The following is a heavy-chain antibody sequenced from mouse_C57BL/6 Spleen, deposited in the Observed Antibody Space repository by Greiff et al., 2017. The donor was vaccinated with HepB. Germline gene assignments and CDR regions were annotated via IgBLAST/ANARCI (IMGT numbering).Heavy chain of an antibody. CDR2: IYIGNGYT. CDR1: GYTFTSYG. CDR3: ARSGLITTVVAPYWYFDV. D-gene: IGHD1-1*01. J-gene: IGHJ1*03. V-gene: IGHV1-58*01. Sequence: VQLQQSGAELVRPGSSVKMSCKTSGYTFTSYGINWVKQRPGQGLEWIGYIYIGNGYTEYNEKFKGKATLTSDTSSSTAYMQLSSLTSEDSAIYCCARSGLITTVVAPYWYFDVWGTGTTVTVSS.